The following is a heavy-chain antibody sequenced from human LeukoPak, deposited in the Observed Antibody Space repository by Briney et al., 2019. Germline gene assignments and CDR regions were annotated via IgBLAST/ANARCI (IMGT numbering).Heavy chain of an antibody. V-gene: IGHV4-39*07. CDR3: ARGGVWLVPFDY. CDR1: GGSISSSSYY. J-gene: IGHJ4*02. Sequence: SETLSLTCTVSGGSISSSSYYWGWIRQPPGKGLEWIGSIYYSGSTYYNPSLKSRVTISVDTSKNQFSLKLSSVTAADTAVYYCARGGVWLVPFDYWGQGTLVTVSS. D-gene: IGHD6-19*01. CDR2: IYYSGST.